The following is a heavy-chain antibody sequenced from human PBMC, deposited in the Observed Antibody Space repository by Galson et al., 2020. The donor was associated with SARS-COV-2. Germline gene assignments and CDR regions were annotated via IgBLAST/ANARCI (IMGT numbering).Heavy chain of an antibody. J-gene: IGHJ5*02. CDR3: ARASGFRFLEWLLVPPAVGWFDP. CDR1: GGSISSGGYY. D-gene: IGHD3-3*01. V-gene: IGHV4-31*03. CDR2: TYYSGST. Sequence: ETSETLSLTCTVSGGSISSGGYYWSWIRQHPGKGLEWIGYTYYSGSTYYNPSLKSRVTISVDTSKTPFSLKLSSVTAADTAVYYCARASGFRFLEWLLVPPAVGWFDPWGQGTLVTVSS.